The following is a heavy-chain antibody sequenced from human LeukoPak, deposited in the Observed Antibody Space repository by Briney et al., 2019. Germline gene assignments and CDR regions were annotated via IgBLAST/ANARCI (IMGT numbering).Heavy chain of an antibody. Sequence: GGSLRLSCAASGFTVSSNYMSWVRQAPGKGLEWVSVIYSGGSTYYADSVKGRFTISRDNSKNTLYLQMNSLRAEDTAVYYCAKELGGSYDILTGPPPPYYGMDVWGQGTTVTVSS. V-gene: IGHV3-53*05. D-gene: IGHD3-9*01. CDR1: GFTVSSNY. CDR2: IYSGGST. J-gene: IGHJ6*02. CDR3: AKELGGSYDILTGPPPPYYGMDV.